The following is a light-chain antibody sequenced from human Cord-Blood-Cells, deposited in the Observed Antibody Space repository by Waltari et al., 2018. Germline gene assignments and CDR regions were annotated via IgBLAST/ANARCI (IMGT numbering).Light chain of an antibody. V-gene: IGLV2-14*01. J-gene: IGLJ1*01. Sequence: QSALTQPASVSGSPGQSITISCTGTSSDVGGYNYVPWYQQHPGKAPKLMIYDVSNRPSGVSNRLSGSKSGNTASLTISGLQAEDEADYYCSSYTSSSTLVFGTGTKVTVL. CDR3: SSYTSSSTLV. CDR2: DVS. CDR1: SSDVGGYNY.